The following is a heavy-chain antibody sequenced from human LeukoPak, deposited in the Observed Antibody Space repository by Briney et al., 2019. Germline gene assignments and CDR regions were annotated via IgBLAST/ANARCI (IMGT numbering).Heavy chain of an antibody. V-gene: IGHV4-59*11. J-gene: IGHJ4*02. CDR3: ARRDGIYSYGLDY. CDR2: VFYSGIT. CDR1: GGSFSTHY. Sequence: SETLSLTCTDSGGSFSTHYWNWVRQPPGKGLEWIGSVFYSGITNYNPSLKSRLTISLDTSKNQFSLKLSSVTAADAAVYYCARRDGIYSYGLDYWGQGILVTVSS. D-gene: IGHD3-16*01.